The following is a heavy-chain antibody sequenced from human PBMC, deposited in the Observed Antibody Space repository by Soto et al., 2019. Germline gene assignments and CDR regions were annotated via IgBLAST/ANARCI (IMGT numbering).Heavy chain of an antibody. CDR2: INHSGST. J-gene: IGHJ6*02. D-gene: IGHD3-10*01. CDR3: ARRGVRNYYYGMDV. V-gene: IGHV4-34*01. CDR1: GGSFSGYY. Sequence: PSETLSLTCAVYGGSFSGYYWSWIRQPPGKGLEWIGEINHSGSTNYNPSLKSRVTISVDTSKNQFSLKLSSVTAADTAVYYCARRGVRNYYYGMDVWGQGTTVT.